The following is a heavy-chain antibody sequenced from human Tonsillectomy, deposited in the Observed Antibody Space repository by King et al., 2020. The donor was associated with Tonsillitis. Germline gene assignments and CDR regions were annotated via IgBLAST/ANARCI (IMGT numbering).Heavy chain of an antibody. J-gene: IGHJ4*02. CDR1: GFTFMNNA. CDR3: AKDPGRGPYYDFWSGFFDY. CDR2: ISFDGTNK. Sequence: QVQLVESGGGVVQPGRSLRLSCAASGFTFMNNAMHWVRQAPGKGLEWVAVISFDGTNKYYADSVKGRFTISRDNSKNTLYLQMNSLRAEDTAVSYCAKDPGRGPYYDFWSGFFDYWGQGTLVTVSS. D-gene: IGHD3-3*01. V-gene: IGHV3-30*18.